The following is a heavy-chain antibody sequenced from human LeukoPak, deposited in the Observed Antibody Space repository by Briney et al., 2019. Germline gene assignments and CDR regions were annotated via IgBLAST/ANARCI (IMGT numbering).Heavy chain of an antibody. CDR2: FDPEDGET. D-gene: IGHD3-10*01. J-gene: IGHJ4*02. CDR1: GYTLTELS. Sequence: ASVKVSCKVSGYTLTELSMHWVRQAPGKGLEWMGGFDPEDGETIYAQKFQGRVTMTEDTSTDTAHMELSSLRSEDTAVYYCATGIPYYYGSGSYYNVMGYWGQGTLVTVSS. V-gene: IGHV1-24*01. CDR3: ATGIPYYYGSGSYYNVMGY.